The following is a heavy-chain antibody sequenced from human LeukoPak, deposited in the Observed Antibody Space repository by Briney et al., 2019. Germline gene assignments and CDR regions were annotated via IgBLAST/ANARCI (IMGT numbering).Heavy chain of an antibody. Sequence: SQTLSLTCAVSGGSISSGGYSWSWIRQPPGKGLEWIGYIYYSGSTYYNPSLKSRVTISVDTSKNQFSLKLSSVTAADTAVYYCARVEDTAMVSAVVYWGQGTLVTVSS. D-gene: IGHD5-18*01. V-gene: IGHV4-30-4*07. CDR2: IYYSGST. CDR1: GGSISSGGYS. J-gene: IGHJ4*02. CDR3: ARVEDTAMVSAVVY.